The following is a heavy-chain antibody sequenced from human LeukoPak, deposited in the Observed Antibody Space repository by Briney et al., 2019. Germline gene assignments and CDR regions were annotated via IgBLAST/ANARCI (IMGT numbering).Heavy chain of an antibody. V-gene: IGHV1-69*06. J-gene: IGHJ6*03. Sequence: GSSGKVSCKASGGTFSSYAISWVRQAPGQGLEWMGGIIPIFGTANYAQKFQGRVTITADKSTSTASMELSSLRSEDTAVYYCTSCKYYYYYMDVWGKGPTVTVTS. D-gene: IGHD2/OR15-2a*01. CDR3: TSCKYYYYYMDV. CDR2: IIPIFGTA. CDR1: GGTFSSYA.